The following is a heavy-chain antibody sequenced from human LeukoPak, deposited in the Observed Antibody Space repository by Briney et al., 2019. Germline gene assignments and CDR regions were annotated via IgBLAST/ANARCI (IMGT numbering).Heavy chain of an antibody. CDR3: ARAIWPPSTYSSSQPDY. CDR1: GYTFTSYG. D-gene: IGHD6-13*01. CDR2: ISAYNGNT. J-gene: IGHJ4*02. V-gene: IGHV1-18*01. Sequence: ASVKVSCKASGYTFTSYGISWVRQAPGQGLEWMGWISAYNGNTNYAQKLQGRVTMTTDTSTSTAYMELRSLRSDDTAVYYCARAIWPPSTYSSSQPDYWGQGTLVTVSS.